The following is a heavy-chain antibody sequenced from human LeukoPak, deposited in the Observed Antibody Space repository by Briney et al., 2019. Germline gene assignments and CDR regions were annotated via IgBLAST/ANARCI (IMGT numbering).Heavy chain of an antibody. Sequence: PGGSLRLSCAASGFTFSSYGMHWVRQAPGKGLEWVAVIWYDGSNKYYADSVKGRFTISRDNSKNTLSLQMNTLRTDDTAVYYCAKGRALEVVAAFNYWGQGTVVTVSS. V-gene: IGHV3-33*06. D-gene: IGHD2-15*01. CDR3: AKGRALEVVAAFNY. CDR1: GFTFSSYG. CDR2: IWYDGSNK. J-gene: IGHJ4*02.